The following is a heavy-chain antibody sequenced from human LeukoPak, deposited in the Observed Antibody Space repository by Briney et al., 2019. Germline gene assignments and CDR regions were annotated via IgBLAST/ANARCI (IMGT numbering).Heavy chain of an antibody. D-gene: IGHD3-22*01. CDR3: ARERSITMIVVAIQGLDY. CDR2: INPNSGGT. Sequence: ASVKVSCKASGYTFTGYYMHWVRQAPGQGLEWMGWINPNSGGTNYAQKFQGRVTMTRDTSISTAYMELSRLRSDDTAVYYCARERSITMIVVAIQGLDYWGQGTLDTVSS. CDR1: GYTFTGYY. V-gene: IGHV1-2*02. J-gene: IGHJ4*02.